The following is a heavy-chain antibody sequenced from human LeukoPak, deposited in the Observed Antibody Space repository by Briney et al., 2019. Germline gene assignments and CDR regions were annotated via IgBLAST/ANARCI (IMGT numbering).Heavy chain of an antibody. V-gene: IGHV3-30*03. CDR1: GFTFSRFG. CDR3: ASHWAQQVVSDY. D-gene: IGHD6-13*01. Sequence: GGSLRPSCVASGFTFSRFGMHWVRQAPGKGLEWVAVISYDGRNKYYADSMKGRFTISRDNSKNTLFLQMSSLRAEDTAVYYCASHWAQQVVSDYWGQGTLVTVSS. CDR2: ISYDGRNK. J-gene: IGHJ4*02.